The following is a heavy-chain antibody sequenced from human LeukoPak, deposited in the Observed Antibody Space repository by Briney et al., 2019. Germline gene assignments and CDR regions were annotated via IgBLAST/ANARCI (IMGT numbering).Heavy chain of an antibody. CDR3: ARLNRYSYDLGY. Sequence: PSETLSLTCTVSGGSISSSSYYWGWIRQPPGKGLEWIGSIYHSGSTYYNPSLKSRVTISVDTSKNQFSLKLSSVTAADTAVYYCARLNRYSYDLGYWGQGTLVTVSS. V-gene: IGHV4-39*01. CDR1: GGSISSSSYY. J-gene: IGHJ4*02. CDR2: IYHSGST. D-gene: IGHD5-18*01.